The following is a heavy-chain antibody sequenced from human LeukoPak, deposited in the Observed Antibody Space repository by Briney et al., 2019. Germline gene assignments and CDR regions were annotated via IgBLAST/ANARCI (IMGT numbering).Heavy chain of an antibody. CDR1: GGSISSYY. Sequence: KPSETLSLTCTVSGGSISSYYWSWIRQPPGEGLEWIGYIYYSGSTNYNPSLKSRVTISVDTSKNQFSLKLSSVTAADTAVYYCAARYSSSSAFDYWGQGTLVTVSS. CDR2: IYYSGST. J-gene: IGHJ4*02. D-gene: IGHD6-6*01. V-gene: IGHV4-59*01. CDR3: AARYSSSSAFDY.